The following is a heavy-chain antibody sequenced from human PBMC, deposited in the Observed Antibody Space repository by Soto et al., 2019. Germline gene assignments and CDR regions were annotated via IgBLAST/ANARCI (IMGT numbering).Heavy chain of an antibody. CDR3: ASPSMYYYGSEGYYYYYMDV. V-gene: IGHV4-39*01. Sequence: QLQLQESGPGLVKPSETLSLTCTVSGGSISSSSYYWGWIRQPPGKGLEWIGSIYYSGSTYYNPSLKSRVTISVDTSKNQFSLKLSSVTAADTAVYYCASPSMYYYGSEGYYYYYMDVWGKGTTVTVSS. CDR2: IYYSGST. D-gene: IGHD3-10*01. CDR1: GGSISSSSYY. J-gene: IGHJ6*03.